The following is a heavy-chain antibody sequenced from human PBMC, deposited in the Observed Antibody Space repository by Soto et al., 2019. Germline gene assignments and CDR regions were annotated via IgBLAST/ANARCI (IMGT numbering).Heavy chain of an antibody. CDR3: ARTGFYYYGSGSTVAVDY. D-gene: IGHD3-10*01. CDR1: GYTFTSYG. V-gene: IGHV1-18*01. CDR2: ISAYNGNT. Sequence: QVQLVQSGAEVKKPGASVKVSCKASGYTFTSYGITWVRQAPGQGLEWMGWISAYNGNTNSAQKLQGRVTMTTDTSTSPAYMELRGMSSDDSAVYYCARTGFYYYGSGSTVAVDYWGQGTLVTVSS. J-gene: IGHJ4*02.